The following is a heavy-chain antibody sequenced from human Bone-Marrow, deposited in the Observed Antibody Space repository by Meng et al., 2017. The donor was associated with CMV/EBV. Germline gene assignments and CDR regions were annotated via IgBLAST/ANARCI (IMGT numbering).Heavy chain of an antibody. Sequence: SETLSLTCTVSGYSISSGYYWGWIRQPPGKGLEWIGSIYHSGSTYYNPSLKSRVTISVDTSKNQFSLKLSSVTAADTAVYYCARGVTYYDFWSGYYMCLEWDYWGQRTLVTVSS. CDR2: IYHSGST. CDR1: GYSISSGYY. J-gene: IGHJ4*02. D-gene: IGHD3-3*01. CDR3: ARGVTYYDFWSGYYMCLEWDY. V-gene: IGHV4-38-2*02.